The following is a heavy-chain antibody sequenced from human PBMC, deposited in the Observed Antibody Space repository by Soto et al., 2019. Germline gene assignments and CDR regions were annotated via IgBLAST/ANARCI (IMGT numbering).Heavy chain of an antibody. CDR3: ATQEGAGGVVVPAASPLDWYFDL. CDR1: GGTFSSYA. CDR2: IIPIFGTA. J-gene: IGHJ2*01. V-gene: IGHV1-69*01. D-gene: IGHD2-2*01. Sequence: QVQLVQSGAEVKKPGSSVKVSCKASGGTFSSYAISWVRQAPGQGLEWMGGIIPIFGTANYAQKFQGRVTITADESTSTAYMELSSLRSEDTAVYYCATQEGAGGVVVPAASPLDWYFDLWGRGTLVTVSS.